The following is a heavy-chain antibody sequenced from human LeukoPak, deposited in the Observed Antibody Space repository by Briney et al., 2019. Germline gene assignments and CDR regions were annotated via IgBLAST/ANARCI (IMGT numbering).Heavy chain of an antibody. Sequence: ASVKVSCKTSGYTFTGYYMHWVRQAPGQGVEWMGIINPSGGNTNYAQKFQGRVTMTRDTSTSTVYMELSSLRSEDTAVYYCARAGGGRYESFDYWGQGTLVTVSS. CDR3: ARAGGGRYESFDY. CDR1: GYTFTGYY. V-gene: IGHV1-46*01. J-gene: IGHJ4*02. CDR2: INPSGGNT. D-gene: IGHD1-26*01.